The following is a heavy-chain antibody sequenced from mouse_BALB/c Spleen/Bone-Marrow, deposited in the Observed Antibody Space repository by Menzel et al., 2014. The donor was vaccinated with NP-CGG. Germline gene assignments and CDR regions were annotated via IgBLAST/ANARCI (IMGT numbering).Heavy chain of an antibody. CDR2: IDPAYANT. J-gene: IGHJ4*01. V-gene: IGHV14-3*02. CDR1: GFNIKDTY. D-gene: IGHD2-1*01. Sequence: VQLQQSGAELVKPGASVKFSCTASGFNIKDTYMHWVKQRPEQGLEWIGRIDPAYANTKYDPMFQGKATITADTFSNTAYLQVSSLTSEDTAVYYCALYYGDVMDYRGELTSVTIS. CDR3: ALYYGDVMDY.